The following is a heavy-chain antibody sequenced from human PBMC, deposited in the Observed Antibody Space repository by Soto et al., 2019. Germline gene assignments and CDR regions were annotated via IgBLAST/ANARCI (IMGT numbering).Heavy chain of an antibody. CDR3: AREKVVVINNFDY. Sequence: KPSETLSLTCTVSGGSISSGDYYWSWIRQPPGKGLEWIGYIYYSGSTYYNPSLKSRVTISVDTSKNQFSLKLSSVTAADTAVYYCAREKVVVINNFDYWGQGTLVTVSS. CDR1: GGSISSGDYY. CDR2: IYYSGST. D-gene: IGHD3-22*01. J-gene: IGHJ4*02. V-gene: IGHV4-30-4*01.